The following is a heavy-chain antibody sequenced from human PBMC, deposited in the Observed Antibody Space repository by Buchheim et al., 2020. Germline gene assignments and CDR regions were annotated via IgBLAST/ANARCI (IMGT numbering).Heavy chain of an antibody. CDR3: ARAGILTSYYPNNWFDS. CDR1: NYTFSNYG. CDR2: TSPHNGGT. D-gene: IGHD3-9*01. J-gene: IGHJ5*01. V-gene: IGHV1-18*04. Sequence: QVLLVQSGAELRQPGASVNVSCKASNYTFSNYGITWVRQAPGQGLEWLAWTSPHNGGTNYAQKFQGRVIVTTDTSTGTAYMELRSLRSDDSAVYYCARAGILTSYYPNNWFDSWGQGTL.